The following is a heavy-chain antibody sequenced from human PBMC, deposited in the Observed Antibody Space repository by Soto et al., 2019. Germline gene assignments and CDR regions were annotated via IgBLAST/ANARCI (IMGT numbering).Heavy chain of an antibody. CDR1: GFTVSSNY. CDR3: ARAEVSVVPAAIYFDY. V-gene: IGHV3-66*01. CDR2: IYSGGST. D-gene: IGHD2-2*01. Sequence: GSLRLSCAASGFTVSSNYMSWVRQAPGKGLEWVSVIYSGGSTYYADSVKGRFTISRDNSKNTLYLQMNSLRAEDTAVYYCARAEVSVVPAAIYFDYWGQGTLVTVSS. J-gene: IGHJ4*02.